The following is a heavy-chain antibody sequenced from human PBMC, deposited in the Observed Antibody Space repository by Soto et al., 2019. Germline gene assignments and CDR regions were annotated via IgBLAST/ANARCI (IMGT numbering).Heavy chain of an antibody. Sequence: SETLSLTCAVYGGSFSGYYWSWIRQPPGKGLEWIGEINHSGSTNYNPSLKSRVTISVDTSKNQFSLKLSSVTAADTAVYYCARAGIYDSSGYSFKTNSIVSIWGQGTLVTVSS. J-gene: IGHJ4*02. CDR3: ARAGIYDSSGYSFKTNSIVSI. CDR1: GGSFSGYY. CDR2: INHSGST. D-gene: IGHD3-22*01. V-gene: IGHV4-34*01.